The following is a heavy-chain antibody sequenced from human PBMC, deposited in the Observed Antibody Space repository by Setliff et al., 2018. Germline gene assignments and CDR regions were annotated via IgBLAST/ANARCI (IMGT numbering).Heavy chain of an antibody. D-gene: IGHD3-3*01. CDR1: GYTFTSYG. V-gene: IGHV7-4-1*02. CDR3: ASSRDYNFWSGYYSPLDY. CDR2: INTNTGNP. Sequence: ASVKVSCKASGYTFTSYGISWVRQAPGQGLEWMGWINTNTGNPTYAQGFTGRFVFSLDTSVSTAYLQISSLKAEDTAVYYCASSRDYNFWSGYYSPLDYWGQGTLVTVSS. J-gene: IGHJ4*02.